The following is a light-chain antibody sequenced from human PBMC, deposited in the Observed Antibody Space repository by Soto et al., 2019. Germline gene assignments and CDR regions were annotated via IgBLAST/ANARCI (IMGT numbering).Light chain of an antibody. CDR1: SSDVGGYNY. J-gene: IGLJ1*01. CDR3: LSHTTRRIYV. CDR2: EVS. Sequence: QSVLTQPPSASGSPGQSVTISCTGTSSDVGGYNYVSWYQQHPGKAPKLMIYEVSKRPSGVSFRFSGSKSANTASLTISGLQTEDEADYYCLSHTTRRIYVFGPGTKLTVL. V-gene: IGLV2-8*01.